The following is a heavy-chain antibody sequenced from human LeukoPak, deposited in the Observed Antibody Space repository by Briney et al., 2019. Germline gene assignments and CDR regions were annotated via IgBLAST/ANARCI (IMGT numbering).Heavy chain of an antibody. Sequence: GGSLRLSCAASGFTFSSYAMHWVRQAPGKGLEWVAVISYDGSNKYYADSVKGRFTISRDNSKNTLYLQMNSLRAEDTAVYYCARDGKDDYGDYGYYYYMDVWGKGTTVTVSS. D-gene: IGHD4-17*01. CDR2: ISYDGSNK. CDR3: ARDGKDDYGDYGYYYYMDV. J-gene: IGHJ6*03. CDR1: GFTFSSYA. V-gene: IGHV3-30*04.